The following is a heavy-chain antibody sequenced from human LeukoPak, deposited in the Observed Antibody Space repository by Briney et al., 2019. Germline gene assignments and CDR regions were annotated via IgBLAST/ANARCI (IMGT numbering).Heavy chain of an antibody. CDR1: GITLSNYG. J-gene: IGHJ4*02. Sequence: GGSLRLSCAVSGITLSNYGMSWVRQAPGKGLEWVAGISDSGGRTKYADSVKGRFTISRDNSKNTLYLQMNSLRAEDTAVYFCAKRGVVIRVILVSFHKEAYYFDSWGQGALVTVSS. CDR3: AKRGVVIRVILVSFHKEAYYFDS. D-gene: IGHD3-22*01. V-gene: IGHV3-23*01. CDR2: ISDSGGRT.